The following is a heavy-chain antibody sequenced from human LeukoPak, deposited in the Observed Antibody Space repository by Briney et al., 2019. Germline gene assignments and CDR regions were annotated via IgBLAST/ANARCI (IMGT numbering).Heavy chain of an antibody. J-gene: IGHJ5*02. V-gene: IGHV4-4*07. Sequence: SETLSLTCTVSGGSISSYYWSWIRQPAGKGLEWIGRIYTSGSTNYNPSLKSRVTMSVDTSKNQFSLKLSSVTAADTAVYYCARDIAAAGQINWFDPWGQGTLVTVSS. CDR1: GGSISSYY. CDR3: ARDIAAAGQINWFDP. D-gene: IGHD6-13*01. CDR2: IYTSGST.